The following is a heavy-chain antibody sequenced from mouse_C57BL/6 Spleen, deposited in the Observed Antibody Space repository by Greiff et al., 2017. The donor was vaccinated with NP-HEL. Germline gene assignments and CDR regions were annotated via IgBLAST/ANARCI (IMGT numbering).Heavy chain of an antibody. CDR1: GFTFSSYG. J-gene: IGHJ3*01. CDR3: ARQDSSGYVEKTWFAY. Sequence: EVQRVESGGDLVKPGGSLKLSCAASGFTFSSYGMSWVRQTPDKRLEWVATISSGGSYTYYPDSVKGRFTISRDNAKNTLYLQMSSLKSEDTAMYYCARQDSSGYVEKTWFAYWGQGTLVTVSA. V-gene: IGHV5-6*01. D-gene: IGHD3-2*02. CDR2: ISSGGSYT.